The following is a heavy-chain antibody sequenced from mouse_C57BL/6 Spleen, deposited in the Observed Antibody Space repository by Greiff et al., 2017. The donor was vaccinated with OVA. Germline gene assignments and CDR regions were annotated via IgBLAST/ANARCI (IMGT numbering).Heavy chain of an antibody. V-gene: IGHV1-15*01. J-gene: IGHJ3*01. CDR3: TGDGFAY. CDR1: GYTFTDYE. Sequence: QVQLQQSGAELVRPGASVTLSCQASGYTFTDYEMHWVKQTPLHGLEWIGAIDPETGGTAYNQKFKGKAILTADKSSSTAYMELRSLTAEDSAVYYCTGDGFAYWGQGTLVTVSA. D-gene: IGHD2-3*01. CDR2: IDPETGGT.